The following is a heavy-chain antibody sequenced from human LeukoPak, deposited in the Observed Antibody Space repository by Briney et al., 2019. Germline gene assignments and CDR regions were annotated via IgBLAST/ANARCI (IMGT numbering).Heavy chain of an antibody. J-gene: IGHJ6*03. CDR3: ARVAEGLSSWYGYYYYYMDV. CDR2: IYYSGST. D-gene: IGHD6-13*01. CDR1: GGSINNGGYY. Sequence: SQTLSLTCTVSGGSINNGGYYWSWIRQHPGKGLEWIGYIYYSGSTNYNPSLKSRVTISVDTSKNQFSLKLSSVTAADTAVYYCARVAEGLSSWYGYYYYYMDVWGKGTTVTVSS. V-gene: IGHV4-61*08.